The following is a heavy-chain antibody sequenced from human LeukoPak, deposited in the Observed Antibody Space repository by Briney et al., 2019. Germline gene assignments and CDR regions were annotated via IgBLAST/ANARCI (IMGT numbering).Heavy chain of an antibody. D-gene: IGHD5-24*01. CDR1: GFTVGRRW. CDR3: AKLDWLDP. Sequence: QPGGSLRLSCAASGFTVGRRWMHWIRQAPGKGLVWVSRSEGDDSTTTYADSVKGRFAVSRDTAKNTVYLQMNSLRVEDTAVYYCAKLDWLDPWGQGNPGHRLL. CDR2: SEGDDSTT. V-gene: IGHV3-74*03. J-gene: IGHJ5*02.